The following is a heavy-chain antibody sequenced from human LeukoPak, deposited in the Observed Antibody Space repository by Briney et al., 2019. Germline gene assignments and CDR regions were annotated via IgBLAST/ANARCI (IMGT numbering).Heavy chain of an antibody. CDR3: ARGKTTTSWFDP. V-gene: IGHV5-10-1*01. D-gene: IGHD4-11*01. CDR1: GYSFTSYW. Sequence: GESLKISCKGSGYSFTSYWIGWVRQMPGKGLEWMGRIDPSDSYTNYSPSFQGHVTISADKSISTAYLQWSSLKASDTAMYYCARGKTTTSWFDPWGQGTRVTVSS. CDR2: IDPSDSYT. J-gene: IGHJ5*02.